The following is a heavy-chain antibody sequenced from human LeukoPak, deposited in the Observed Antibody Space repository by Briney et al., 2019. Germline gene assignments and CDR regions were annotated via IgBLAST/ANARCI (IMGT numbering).Heavy chain of an antibody. CDR2: IYYSGST. CDR3: ARGAYYRYDC. V-gene: IGHV4-39*07. J-gene: IGHJ4*02. CDR1: GGSISSSSYY. D-gene: IGHD1-26*01. Sequence: PSETLSLTCTVSGGSISSSSYYWGWIRQPPGKGLEWIGSIYYSGSTYYNPSLKSRVTISVDTSKNQFSLKLSSVTAADTAVYYCARGAYYRYDCWGQGTLVTVSS.